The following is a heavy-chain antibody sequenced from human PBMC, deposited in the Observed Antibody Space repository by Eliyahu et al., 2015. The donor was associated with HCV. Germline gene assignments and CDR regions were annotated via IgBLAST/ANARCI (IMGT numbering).Heavy chain of an antibody. CDR1: GGSISSSSYY. J-gene: IGHJ1*01. V-gene: IGHV4-39*07. CDR2: IYYSGRT. CDR3: ARDSAHDSNEWGYFQH. Sequence: QLQLQESGPGLVKPSETLSLTCIVSGGSISSSSYYWGWIRQPPGKGLEWIGSIYYSGRTYYNPSLKSRVTISVDTSKTQFSLKLSSVIAADTAVYYCARDSAHDSNEWGYFQHWGQGTLVTVSS. D-gene: IGHD3-22*01.